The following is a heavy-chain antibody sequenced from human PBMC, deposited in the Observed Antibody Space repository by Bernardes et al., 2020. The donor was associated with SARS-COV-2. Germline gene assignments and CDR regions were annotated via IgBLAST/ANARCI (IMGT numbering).Heavy chain of an antibody. Sequence: GGSLRLSCAASGFTVSSNYMSWVRQAPGKGLEWVSVIYSGGSTYYADSVKGRFTISRDNSKNTLYLQMNSLRAEDTAVYYCAREGTVTNVGGFDSWGQGTLVTVSA. J-gene: IGHJ4*02. D-gene: IGHD4-17*01. CDR3: AREGTVTNVGGFDS. CDR1: GFTVSSNY. CDR2: IYSGGST. V-gene: IGHV3-53*01.